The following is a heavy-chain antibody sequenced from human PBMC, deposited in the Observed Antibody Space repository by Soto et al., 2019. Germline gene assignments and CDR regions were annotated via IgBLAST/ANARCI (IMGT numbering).Heavy chain of an antibody. CDR1: GVSVSSDSYY. V-gene: IGHV4-61*01. J-gene: IGHJ4*02. Sequence: QVQLQESGPGLVKPSETLSLTCIVSGVSVSSDSYYWSWIRQSPGKGLEWIGYIHSSGSTNYNPSLKRRVTISIYTSKNQFSLKLSSVTAADTAVYYCVRETCSDGNCYSFDYWGQGILVTVSS. CDR2: IHSSGST. CDR3: VRETCSDGNCYSFDY. D-gene: IGHD2-15*01.